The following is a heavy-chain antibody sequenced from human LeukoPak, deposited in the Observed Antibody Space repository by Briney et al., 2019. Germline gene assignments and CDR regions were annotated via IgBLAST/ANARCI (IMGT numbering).Heavy chain of an antibody. D-gene: IGHD6-13*01. CDR2: MNPNSGNT. J-gene: IGHJ4*02. Sequence: ASVKVSCKASGYTFTSYDINWVRQATGQGLEWMGWMNPNSGNTGYAQKFQGRVTMTRNTSISTAYMELSSLRSEDTAVYYCARGHSSSWYVRSPSNDYWGQGTLVTASS. V-gene: IGHV1-8*01. CDR3: ARGHSSSWYVRSPSNDY. CDR1: GYTFTSYD.